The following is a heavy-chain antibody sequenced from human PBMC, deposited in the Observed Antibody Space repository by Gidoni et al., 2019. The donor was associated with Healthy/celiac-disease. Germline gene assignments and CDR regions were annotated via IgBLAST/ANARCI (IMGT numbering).Heavy chain of an antibody. CDR2: IGTAGDT. J-gene: IGHJ5*02. CDR3: ARGRITMVRGVIDSNWFDP. Sequence: EVQLVESGGGLVQPGGSLRLSCAASGFTFSSYDMHWVRQATGKGLEWVSAIGTAGDTYYPGSVKCRFTISRENAKNSLYLQMNSLRAGDTAVYYCARGRITMVRGVIDSNWFDPWGQGTLVTVSS. CDR1: GFTFSSYD. V-gene: IGHV3-13*01. D-gene: IGHD3-10*01.